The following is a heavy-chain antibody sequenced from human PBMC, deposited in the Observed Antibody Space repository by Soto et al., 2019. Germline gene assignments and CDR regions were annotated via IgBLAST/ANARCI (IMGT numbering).Heavy chain of an antibody. CDR1: VGSISSSNW. D-gene: IGHD3-10*01. Sequence: SETLSLTCAFSVGSISSSNWWSWVREPPGKGLEWIGEIYHSGSTNYNPSLKSRVTISVDKSKNQFSLKLSSVTAADTAVYYCARDRYYGSGSYYEYYSYYGMHVWGQTTTVSVSS. CDR2: IYHSGST. CDR3: ARDRYYGSGSYYEYYSYYGMHV. J-gene: IGHJ6*02. V-gene: IGHV4-4*02.